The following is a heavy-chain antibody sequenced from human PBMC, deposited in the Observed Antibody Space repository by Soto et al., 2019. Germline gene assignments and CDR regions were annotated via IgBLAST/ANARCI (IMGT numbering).Heavy chain of an antibody. V-gene: IGHV2-5*02. CDR2: IYWDDDE. CDR3: VRNWRYYGGDHYYGMDA. Sequence: ITLKESGPTLVKPTQTLTLTCTFSGFSLNTGGVGVGWVRQPRGKAMEWLALIYWDDDERYRPSLRSRLNITKDTINNQVVLTMTNMDHEDTATYYCVRNWRYYGGDHYYGMDAWGQGTTVTVSS. D-gene: IGHD3-10*01. CDR1: GFSLNTGGVG. J-gene: IGHJ6*02.